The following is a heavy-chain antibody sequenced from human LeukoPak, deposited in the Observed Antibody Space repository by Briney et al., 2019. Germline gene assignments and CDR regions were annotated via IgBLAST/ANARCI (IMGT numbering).Heavy chain of an antibody. V-gene: IGHV4-38-2*02. Sequence: PSETLSLTCTVSGYSISSGYYWGWIRQPPGKGLEWIGSIYHSGSTYYNPSLKSRVTISVDTSKNQFSLKLSSVTAADTAVYYCARAGGYTYAQLDYWGQGTLVTVSS. J-gene: IGHJ4*02. CDR2: IYHSGST. CDR3: ARAGGYTYAQLDY. CDR1: GYSISSGYY. D-gene: IGHD5-18*01.